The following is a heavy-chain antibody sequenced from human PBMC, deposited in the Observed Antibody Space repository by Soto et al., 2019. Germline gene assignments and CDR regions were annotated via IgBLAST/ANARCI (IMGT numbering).Heavy chain of an antibody. J-gene: IGHJ4*02. V-gene: IGHV3-30*18. D-gene: IGHD6-13*01. CDR3: VKDPTRDSSSWHGVDY. Sequence: QVQLVESGGGVVQAGRSLRLSCAASGFNFSIYGMHCVRQAPGKWLEWGNVISSDGSNENYADFVKGRFTISRDNSKNTMYLQMNRLRAEDTAVYYCVKDPTRDSSSWHGVDYWGQGTLVTVYS. CDR1: GFNFSIYG. CDR2: ISSDGSNE.